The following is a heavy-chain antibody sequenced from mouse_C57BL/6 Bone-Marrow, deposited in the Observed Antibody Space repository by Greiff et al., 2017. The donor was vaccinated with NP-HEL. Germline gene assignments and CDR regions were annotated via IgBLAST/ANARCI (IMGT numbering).Heavy chain of an antibody. CDR2: IYPRSGNT. CDR3: ARGRAVDY. Sequence: QVQLQQSGAELARPGASVKLSCKASGYTFTSYGISWVKQRTGQGLGWIGEIYPRSGNTYYNEKFKGKATLTADKSSSTAYMELRSLTSEDSAVYFCARGRAVDYWGQGTSVTVSS. J-gene: IGHJ4*01. CDR1: GYTFTSYG. D-gene: IGHD3-3*01. V-gene: IGHV1-81*01.